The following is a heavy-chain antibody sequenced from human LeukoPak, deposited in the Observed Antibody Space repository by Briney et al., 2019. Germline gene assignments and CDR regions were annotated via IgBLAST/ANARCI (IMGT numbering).Heavy chain of an antibody. J-gene: IGHJ5*02. Sequence: PSETLSLTCTVSGGSISSSSYYWGWIRQSPGKGPEWIGSIYNSGSTNYNPSLKSRVSMSVDTSKNQFSLKLSSVTAADTAVYYCARGEPAAGWFDPWGQGTLVTVSS. D-gene: IGHD6-13*01. CDR2: IYNSGST. CDR1: GGSISSSSYY. CDR3: ARGEPAAGWFDP. V-gene: IGHV4-39*07.